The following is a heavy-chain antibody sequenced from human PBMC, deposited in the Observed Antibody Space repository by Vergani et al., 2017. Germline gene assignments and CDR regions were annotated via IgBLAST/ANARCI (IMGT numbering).Heavy chain of an antibody. CDR3: ARVGRDYGVPTADYFDY. CDR1: GGSFSGYY. D-gene: IGHD4-17*01. V-gene: IGHV4-34*01. J-gene: IGHJ4*02. CDR2: INHSGST. Sequence: QVQLQQWGAGLLKPSETLSLTCAVYGGSFSGYYWSWIRQPPGKGLEWIGGINHSGSTNYNPSLKSRVTISVGTSKNQFSLKLSSVTAADTAVYYCARVGRDYGVPTADYFDYWGQRTLVTVSS.